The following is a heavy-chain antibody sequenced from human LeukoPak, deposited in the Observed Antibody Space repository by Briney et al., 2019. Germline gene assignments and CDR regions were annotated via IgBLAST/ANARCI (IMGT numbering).Heavy chain of an antibody. CDR1: GGSISSGDYY. D-gene: IGHD1-26*01. CDR3: ARDLVSLDAFDI. Sequence: PSETLSLTCTVSGGSISSGDYYWSWIRQPPGKGLEWIGYIYYSGSTNYNPSLKSRVTISVDTSKNQFSLKLSSVTAADTAVYYCARDLVSLDAFDIWGQGTMVTVSS. CDR2: IYYSGST. J-gene: IGHJ3*02. V-gene: IGHV4-61*08.